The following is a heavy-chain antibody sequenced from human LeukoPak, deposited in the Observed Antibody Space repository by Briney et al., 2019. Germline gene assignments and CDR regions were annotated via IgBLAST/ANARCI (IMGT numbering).Heavy chain of an antibody. CDR3: ARDNWDYYGSGTLDY. J-gene: IGHJ4*02. Sequence: GGSLRLSCAASGFTFSSYSMNWVRQAPGKGLEWVSYISSSSSTIYYADSVKGRFIISRDNAKNSLYLQMNSLRAEDTAVYYCARDNWDYYGSGTLDYWGQGTLVTVSS. V-gene: IGHV3-48*04. CDR1: GFTFSSYS. CDR2: ISSSSSTI. D-gene: IGHD3-10*01.